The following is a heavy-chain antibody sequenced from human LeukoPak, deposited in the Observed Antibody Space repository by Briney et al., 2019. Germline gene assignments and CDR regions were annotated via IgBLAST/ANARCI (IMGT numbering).Heavy chain of an antibody. CDR1: GGSISSYF. CDR2: IYYSGST. Sequence: SETLSLTCTVSGGSISSYFWSWIRQPPGKGLEWIGYIYYSGSTNYNPSLKSRVTISVDTSKNQFSLKLSSVTAADTAVYYCAREDGGGAFDIWGQGTMVTVS. CDR3: AREDGGGAFDI. D-gene: IGHD2-15*01. V-gene: IGHV4-59*01. J-gene: IGHJ3*02.